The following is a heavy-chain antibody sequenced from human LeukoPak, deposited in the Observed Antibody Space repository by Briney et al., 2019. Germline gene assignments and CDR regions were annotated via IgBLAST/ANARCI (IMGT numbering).Heavy chain of an antibody. D-gene: IGHD1-1*01. V-gene: IGHV4-28*01. CDR3: ARKHRWNGLYFDY. CDR1: GGSISSTNW. J-gene: IGHJ4*02. Sequence: SETLSLTCGVSGGSISSTNWWSWVRQPPGKGLEWIGYIHYSGTTYYNPSLLSRVTMSVDTSKNQFSLQLSSVTAVDTAVYYCARKHRWNGLYFDYWGQGILVTVSS. CDR2: IHYSGTT.